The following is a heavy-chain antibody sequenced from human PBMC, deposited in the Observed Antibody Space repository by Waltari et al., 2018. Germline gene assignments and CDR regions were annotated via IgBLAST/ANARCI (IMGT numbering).Heavy chain of an antibody. CDR2: IYSGGST. D-gene: IGHD1-1*01. Sequence: EVQLLESGGGLVQPGGSLRLSCAASGFTFSSYAMSWVRQAPGKGLEWVSVIYSGGSTYYADSVKGRFTISRDNSKNTLYLQMNSLRAEDTAVYYCAKYATNYWTDYYYYMDVWGKGTTVTVSS. V-gene: IGHV3-23*03. CDR3: AKYATNYWTDYYYYMDV. J-gene: IGHJ6*03. CDR1: GFTFSSYA.